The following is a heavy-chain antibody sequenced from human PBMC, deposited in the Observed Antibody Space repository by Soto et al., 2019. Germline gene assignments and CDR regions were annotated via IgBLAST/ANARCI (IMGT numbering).Heavy chain of an antibody. CDR1: GFTFSSYA. CDR2: ISKSSSVI. J-gene: IGHJ6*02. CDR3: ASGKLRFSYGIDL. D-gene: IGHD3-3*01. Sequence: GGSLRLSCAASGFTFSSYAMSWVRQAPGKGLEWVSYISKSSSVIYYADSVKGRFTISRDNAKNLLYLQMNSLRAEDTAVYFCASGKLRFSYGIDLWGQGTTVTGS. V-gene: IGHV3-48*04.